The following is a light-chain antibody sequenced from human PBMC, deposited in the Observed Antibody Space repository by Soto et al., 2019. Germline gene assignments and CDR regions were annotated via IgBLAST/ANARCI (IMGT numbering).Light chain of an antibody. CDR1: QTINNN. V-gene: IGKV3-15*01. Sequence: VMTQAPATLSVSPGERATLSCMASQTINNNVAWYQLKDGQVPRLLIYGASTRATGIPARFSGSGSGTEFTLTISSLQSEDFAVYYCQQYNNWLTWTFGQGTKVDIK. J-gene: IGKJ1*01. CDR2: GAS. CDR3: QQYNNWLTWT.